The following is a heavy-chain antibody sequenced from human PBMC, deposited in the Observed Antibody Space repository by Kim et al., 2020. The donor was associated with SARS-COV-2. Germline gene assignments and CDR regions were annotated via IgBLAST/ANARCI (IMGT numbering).Heavy chain of an antibody. V-gene: IGHV3-66*01. J-gene: IGHJ4*02. CDR2: IYSGGST. Sequence: GGSLRLSCAASGFTVSSNYMSWVRQAPGKGLESVSVIYSGGSTYYADSVKGRFTISRDNSKNTLYLQMNSLRAEDTAVYYCARDYHFWNDYYFDYWGQGTLVTVSS. CDR3: ARDYHFWNDYYFDY. CDR1: GFTVSSNY. D-gene: IGHD1-1*01.